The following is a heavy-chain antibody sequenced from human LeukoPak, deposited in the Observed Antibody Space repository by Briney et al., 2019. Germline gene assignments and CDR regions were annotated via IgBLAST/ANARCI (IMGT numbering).Heavy chain of an antibody. CDR3: ARTRGSHPSPFDS. CDR2: IYSGGST. Sequence: GGSLRLSCAASGFTVSHYYMTWVRQAPGKGLECVSVIYSGGSTYSADSVKGRFTISRDNSRNMVYLQMSSLRAEDTAVYYCARTRGSHPSPFDSWGQGTLVTVSS. CDR1: GFTVSHYY. J-gene: IGHJ4*02. V-gene: IGHV3-53*01. D-gene: IGHD3-10*01.